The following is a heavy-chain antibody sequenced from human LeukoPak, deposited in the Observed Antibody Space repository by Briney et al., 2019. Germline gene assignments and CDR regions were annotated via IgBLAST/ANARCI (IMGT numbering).Heavy chain of an antibody. D-gene: IGHD6-13*01. CDR3: ARGSSPANYYYMDV. V-gene: IGHV4-61*02. CDR2: IYTSGST. CDR1: GGSISSGSYY. J-gene: IGHJ6*03. Sequence: MPSQTLSLTCTVSGGSISSGSYYWSWIRQPAGKGLEWIGRIYTSGSTNYNPSLKSRVTISVDTSKNQFSLKLSSVTAADTAVYYCARGSSPANYYYMDVWGKGTTVTVSS.